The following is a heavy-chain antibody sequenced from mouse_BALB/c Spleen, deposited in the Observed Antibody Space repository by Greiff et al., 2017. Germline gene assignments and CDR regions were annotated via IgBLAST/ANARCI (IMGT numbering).Heavy chain of an antibody. CDR2: ISYSGST. J-gene: IGHJ4*01. V-gene: IGHV3-8*02. Sequence: EVMLVESGPSLVKPSQTLSLTCSVTGDSITSGYWNWIRKFPGNKLEYMGYISYSGSTYYNPSLKSRLSITRDTSKNQYYLQLNSVTTEDTATYYCARFPLSTDAMDYWGQGTSVTVSS. D-gene: IGHD2-1*01. CDR1: GDSITSGY. CDR3: ARFPLSTDAMDY.